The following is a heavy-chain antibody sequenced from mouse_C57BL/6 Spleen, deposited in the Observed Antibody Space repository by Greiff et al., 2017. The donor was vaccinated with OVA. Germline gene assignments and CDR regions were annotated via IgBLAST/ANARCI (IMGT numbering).Heavy chain of an antibody. V-gene: IGHV1-50*01. CDR1: GYTFTSYW. J-gene: IGHJ4*01. CDR3: ARSRSNYYAMDY. Sequence: QVQLQQPGAELVKPGASVKLSCKASGYTFTSYWMQWVKQRPGQGLEWIGEIDPSDSYTNYNQKFKGKATLTVDTSSSTAYMQLSSLTSEDSAVYCCARSRSNYYAMDYWGQGTSVTVSS. D-gene: IGHD2-5*01. CDR2: IDPSDSYT.